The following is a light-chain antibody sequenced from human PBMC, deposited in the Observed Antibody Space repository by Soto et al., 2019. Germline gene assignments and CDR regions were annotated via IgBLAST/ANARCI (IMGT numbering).Light chain of an antibody. J-gene: IGKJ1*01. CDR1: QSINTW. CDR2: KAS. CDR3: QQYQTYSQ. Sequence: DIQMTQSPSTLSASVGDRVTITCRASQSINTWLAWYQLKPGRAPKLLIYKASPLESGVSSRFSGSGSGTEFTLTISSLQPDDFATYYCQQYQTYSQFGQGTRVEIK. V-gene: IGKV1-5*03.